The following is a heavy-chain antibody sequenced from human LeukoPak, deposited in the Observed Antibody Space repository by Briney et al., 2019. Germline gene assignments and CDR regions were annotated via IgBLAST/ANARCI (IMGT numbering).Heavy chain of an antibody. V-gene: IGHV3-23*01. CDR2: MSPDGNYI. Sequence: GGSLRLSCAASGFTFRTTVMTWVRQAPGNGLEWVSTMSPDGNYIYYADSLRGRFTMSRDNSKNTLYLQMNSLRVEDTAIYYCVKRFVXSIVSDHWGQGTLVTVSS. CDR3: VKRFVXSIVSDH. CDR1: GFTFRTTV. D-gene: IGHD2-15*01. J-gene: IGHJ5*02.